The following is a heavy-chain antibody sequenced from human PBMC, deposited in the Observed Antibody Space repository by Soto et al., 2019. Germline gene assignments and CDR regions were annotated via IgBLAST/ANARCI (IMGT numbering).Heavy chain of an antibody. Sequence: QVQLVQSGAEVKKPGASVKVSCKASGYTFNSYGITWVRQAPGQGLEWMGWISTYNGKTNYAQKVQGRVTMTTDTSTSTAYVELRSLTAHDPAVYYCARGALPTATPSCFAPWGQGTLLTVSS. CDR2: ISTYNGKT. CDR1: GYTFNSYG. J-gene: IGHJ5*02. CDR3: ARGALPTATPSCFAP. D-gene: IGHD2-2*01. V-gene: IGHV1-18*04.